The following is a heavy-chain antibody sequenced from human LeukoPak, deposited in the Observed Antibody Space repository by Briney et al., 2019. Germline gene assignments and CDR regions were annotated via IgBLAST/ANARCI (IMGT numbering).Heavy chain of an antibody. CDR2: ITNTGART. D-gene: IGHD2-15*01. J-gene: IGHJ3*02. CDR1: GFIFNNFA. Sequence: GGSLRLSCTASGFIFNNFAKSCVRQDPGKGLEWGTTITNTGARTNYADSVKGRFTISRDNSNNTLSLQMNSLRAEDTAIYYGAKGTCISRRCYGNAFDIWGQGTAVTVSS. CDR3: AKGTCISRRCYGNAFDI. V-gene: IGHV3-23*01.